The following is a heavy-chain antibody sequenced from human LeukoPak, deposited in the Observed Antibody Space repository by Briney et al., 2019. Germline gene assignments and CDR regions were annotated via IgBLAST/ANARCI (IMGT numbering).Heavy chain of an antibody. CDR3: ARGGQGNGPSRGAVYGMDV. V-gene: IGHV3-53*05. CDR1: GFTVSSNY. D-gene: IGHD1-26*01. Sequence: GGSLRLSCAASGFTVSSNYMTWVRQAPGKGLEWVSVIYSDGNTYYADSVKGRFTISRDNSKNTLSLQLNSLRADDTAVYYCARGGQGNGPSRGAVYGMDVWGQGTTVTVSS. CDR2: IYSDGNT. J-gene: IGHJ6*02.